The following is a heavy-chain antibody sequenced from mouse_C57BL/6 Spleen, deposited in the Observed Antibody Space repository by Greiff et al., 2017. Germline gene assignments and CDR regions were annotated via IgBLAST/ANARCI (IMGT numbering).Heavy chain of an antibody. CDR1: GYTFTSYW. V-gene: IGHV1-7*01. D-gene: IGHD1-1*01. CDR2: INPSSGYT. Sequence: VQLQQSGAELAKPGASVKLSCKASGYTFTSYWMHWVKQRPGQGLEWIGYINPSSGYTKYNQKIKDKATLTADKSSSTAYMQLSSLTYEDSAGSYFARGYSSREGYFDYWGQGTTLTVSS. CDR3: ARGYSSREGYFDY. J-gene: IGHJ2*01.